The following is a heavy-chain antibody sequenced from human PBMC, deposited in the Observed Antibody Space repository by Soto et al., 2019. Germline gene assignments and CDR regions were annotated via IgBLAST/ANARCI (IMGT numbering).Heavy chain of an antibody. CDR2: IYYSGST. Sequence: KPSDTLSLTSTVSGGSISGGGYYWSWIRQHPGKGLEWIGYIYYSGSTYYNPSLKSRVTISVDTSKNQFSLKLSSVTAADTAVYYCARDQRVRFCGSCRGMDVWGQGTTVPVAS. CDR1: GGSISGGGYY. CDR3: ARDQRVRFCGSCRGMDV. V-gene: IGHV4-31*03. J-gene: IGHJ6*02. D-gene: IGHD3-10*01.